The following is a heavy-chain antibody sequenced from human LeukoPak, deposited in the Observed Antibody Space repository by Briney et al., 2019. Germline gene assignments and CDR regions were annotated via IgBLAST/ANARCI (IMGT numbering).Heavy chain of an antibody. Sequence: AASVKVSCKASGGTFSSYAISWVRQAPGQGLEWMGRIIPILGIANYAQKFQGRVTITADKSTSTAYMELSSLRSEDTAVYYCARVSGDLPYYFDYWGQGTLVTVSS. J-gene: IGHJ4*02. V-gene: IGHV1-69*04. CDR2: IIPILGIA. CDR1: GGTFSSYA. CDR3: ARVSGDLPYYFDY. D-gene: IGHD7-27*01.